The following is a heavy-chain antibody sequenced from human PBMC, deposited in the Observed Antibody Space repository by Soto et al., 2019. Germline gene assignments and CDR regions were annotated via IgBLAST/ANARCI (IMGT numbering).Heavy chain of an antibody. J-gene: IGHJ4*02. CDR2: ISYDGSNK. Sequence: GGSLRLSCAASGFTFSSYGMHWVRQAPGKGLEWVAVISYDGSNKYYADSVKGRFTISRDNSKNTLYLQMNSLRAEDTAVYYCAKEGGYNSPDYWGQGTLVTVSS. CDR1: GFTFSSYG. D-gene: IGHD5-12*01. CDR3: AKEGGYNSPDY. V-gene: IGHV3-30*18.